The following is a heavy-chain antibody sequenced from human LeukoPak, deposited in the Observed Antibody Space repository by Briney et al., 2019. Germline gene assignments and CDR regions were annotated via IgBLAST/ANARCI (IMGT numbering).Heavy chain of an antibody. Sequence: SETLSLTCTVSGYSISSGYYWGWIRQPPGKGLEWIGSIYHSGSTYYNPSLKSRVTISVDTSKNQFSLKLSSATAADTAVYYCARDDDYGDYLYWGQGTLVTVSS. J-gene: IGHJ4*02. CDR2: IYHSGST. CDR1: GYSISSGYY. V-gene: IGHV4-38-2*02. D-gene: IGHD4-17*01. CDR3: ARDDDYGDYLY.